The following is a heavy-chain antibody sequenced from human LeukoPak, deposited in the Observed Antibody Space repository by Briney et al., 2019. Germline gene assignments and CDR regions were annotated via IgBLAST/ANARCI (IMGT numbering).Heavy chain of an antibody. CDR2: INHSGST. J-gene: IGHJ5*02. CDR3: ARTPWAARRFDWFDP. V-gene: IGHV4-34*01. CDR1: GGSFSNYY. D-gene: IGHD6-6*01. Sequence: SETLSLTCAVYGGSFSNYYWSWIRQPPGKGLEWIGEINHSGSTNYIPSLKSRVTMSIDTSKNQFSLKLSSVTAADTAVYYCARTPWAARRFDWFDPWGQGTLVTVSS.